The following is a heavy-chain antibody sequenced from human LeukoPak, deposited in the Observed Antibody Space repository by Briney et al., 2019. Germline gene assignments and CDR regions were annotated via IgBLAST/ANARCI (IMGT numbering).Heavy chain of an antibody. CDR1: GCSFTSYW. J-gene: IGHJ4*02. Sequence: GGSLKISFKGSGCSFTSYWIGWVRRRPGKGLEWMGIFYPAVSDPRYTPSFQGQVTISAAKSISTAYLQWSSLKASDTAMYYCARLVPRVTAIPFFDYWGQGTLVTVSS. CDR3: ARLVPRVTAIPFFDY. CDR2: FYPAVSDP. V-gene: IGHV5-51*01. D-gene: IGHD2-21*02.